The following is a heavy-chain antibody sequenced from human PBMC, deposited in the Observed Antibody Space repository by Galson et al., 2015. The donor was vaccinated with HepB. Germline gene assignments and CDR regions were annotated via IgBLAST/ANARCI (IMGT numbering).Heavy chain of an antibody. CDR3: ARDSRMGSFDI. V-gene: IGHV4-59*11. CDR2: LFYSGTT. Sequence: ETLFLTCTVSGDSMNNHQWAWLRQPPGKRLEWIGSLFYSGTTSYNPSLRSRVILSGDTSKNQFSLKVKSLSAADTAVYYCARDSRMGSFDIWGLGTLVSVSS. J-gene: IGHJ3*02. CDR1: GDSMNNHQ.